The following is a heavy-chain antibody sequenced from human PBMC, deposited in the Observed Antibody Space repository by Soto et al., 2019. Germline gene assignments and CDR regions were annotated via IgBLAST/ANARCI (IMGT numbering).Heavy chain of an antibody. CDR3: ARAFSDAFDI. Sequence: GGSLRLSCAASGFTFSYYCMTWIRQAPGKGLEWVSYISSSGTGIYYADSVRGRFTISRDNAKNSLYLQMSSLRAEETAVYYCARAFSDAFDIWGQGTMVTVSS. J-gene: IGHJ3*02. V-gene: IGHV3-11*01. CDR1: GFTFSYYC. CDR2: ISSSGTGI.